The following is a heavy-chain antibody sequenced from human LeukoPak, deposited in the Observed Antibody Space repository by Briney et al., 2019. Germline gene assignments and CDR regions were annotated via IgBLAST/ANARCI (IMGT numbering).Heavy chain of an antibody. V-gene: IGHV4-31*03. CDR2: IYYSGST. CDR3: ARGAASGDFDY. Sequence: PSQTLSLTCTVSGGSISSGGYYWSWIRQHPGKGLEWIGYIYYSGSTNYNPSLKSRVTISVDTSKNQFSLKLSSVTAADTAVYYCARGAASGDFDYWGQGTLVTVSS. J-gene: IGHJ4*02. D-gene: IGHD2-15*01. CDR1: GGSISSGGYY.